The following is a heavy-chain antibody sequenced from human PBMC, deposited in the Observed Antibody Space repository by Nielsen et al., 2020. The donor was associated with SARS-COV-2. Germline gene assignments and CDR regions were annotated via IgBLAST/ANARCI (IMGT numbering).Heavy chain of an antibody. CDR3: ARESSGYDHYNYGMDV. J-gene: IGHJ6*02. CDR1: GGSISSGGYY. Sequence: SDTLSLTFTLSGGSISSGGYYWSWIRHHPGKGLEWIGYIYFSGRTCYNPSLKSRVTVSVDTSKNQFSLSLRSVTAADTAVYYCARESSGYDHYNYGMDVWGQGTTVNVSS. V-gene: IGHV4-31*03. CDR2: IYFSGRT. D-gene: IGHD5-12*01.